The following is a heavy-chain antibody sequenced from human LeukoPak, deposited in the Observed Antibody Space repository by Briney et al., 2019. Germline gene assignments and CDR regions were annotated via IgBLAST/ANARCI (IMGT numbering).Heavy chain of an antibody. CDR1: GFTFRSCA. D-gene: IGHD1-7*01. Sequence: PGRSLRLSCAASGFTFRSCAMHWVRQAPGKGLEWVAVISYDGSNKYYADSVKGRFTISRDNSENTLYPQMNSLRAEDTAVYYCARARSLYNWNYKGWFYPWGQGTLVTVSS. J-gene: IGHJ5*02. V-gene: IGHV3-30-3*01. CDR3: ARARSLYNWNYKGWFYP. CDR2: ISYDGSNK.